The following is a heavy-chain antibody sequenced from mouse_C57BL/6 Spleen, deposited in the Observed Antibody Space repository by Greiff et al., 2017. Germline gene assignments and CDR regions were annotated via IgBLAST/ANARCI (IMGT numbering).Heavy chain of an antibody. V-gene: IGHV1-64*01. J-gene: IGHJ4*01. D-gene: IGHD1-1*01. CDR3: AVVDYCALAY. Sequence: QVQLQQSGAELVKPGASVKLSCKASGFTFTSYWMPWVQQSPGQGLEWIGMINPNSGSTNYNETFKSKVTLTEDKSSSTAYMQLSSLNSEDSAVYDCAVVDYCALAYWGQGTLVTVS. CDR2: INPNSGST. CDR1: GFTFTSYW.